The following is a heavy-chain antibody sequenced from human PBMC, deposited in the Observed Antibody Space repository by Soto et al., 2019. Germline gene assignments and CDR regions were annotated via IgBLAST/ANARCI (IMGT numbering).Heavy chain of an antibody. J-gene: IGHJ3*02. Sequence: SETLSLTCTDSGGSVSSCSYYWSWIRHPAGTGVDWIGYIYDSGSTNYNPSLKSRVTISVDTSKNQFSLKLSSVTAADTAVYYCATFCSGGSCYTDAFDIWGQGTMVTVSS. CDR1: GGSVSSCSYY. CDR2: IYDSGST. D-gene: IGHD2-15*01. CDR3: ATFCSGGSCYTDAFDI. V-gene: IGHV4-61*01.